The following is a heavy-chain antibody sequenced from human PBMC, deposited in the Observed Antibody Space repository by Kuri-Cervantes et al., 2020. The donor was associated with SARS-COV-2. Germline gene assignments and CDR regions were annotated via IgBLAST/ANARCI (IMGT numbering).Heavy chain of an antibody. D-gene: IGHD3-22*01. J-gene: IGHJ2*01. CDR1: GGSFSGYY. CDR3: ARPAPNYYDSSGYHIPTRNWYFDL. V-gene: IGHV4-34*01. CDR2: INHSGST. Sequence: GSLRLSCAVYGGSFSGYYWSWIRQPPGKGLEWIGEINHSGSTNYNPSLKSRVTISVDTSKNQFSLKLSSVTAADTAVYYCARPAPNYYDSSGYHIPTRNWYFDLWGRGTLVTVSS.